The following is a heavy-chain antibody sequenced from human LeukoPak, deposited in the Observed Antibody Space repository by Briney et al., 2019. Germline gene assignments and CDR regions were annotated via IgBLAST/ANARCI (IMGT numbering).Heavy chain of an antibody. CDR1: GSSITHYY. J-gene: IGHJ3*02. Sequence: TASETLSLTCTVSGSSITHYYWTWIRQPPGKTLEWIGYSYYSGSTKYNPSLESRVTISVDTSNNQFSLNLRSVTAADTAVYYCATTTSGGDAFDIWGQGTMVTVSS. CDR2: SYYSGST. CDR3: ATTTSGGDAFDI. D-gene: IGHD1-26*01. V-gene: IGHV4-59*01.